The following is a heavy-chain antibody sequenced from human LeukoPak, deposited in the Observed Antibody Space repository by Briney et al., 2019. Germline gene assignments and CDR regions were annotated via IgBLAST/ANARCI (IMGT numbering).Heavy chain of an antibody. D-gene: IGHD3-22*01. Sequence: GESLKISCKGSGYSFTSYWIGWVRQVPGKGLEWMGIIYPGDSDTRYSPSFQGQVTISADKSISTAYLQWSSLKASDPAMYYCARHNYEYYYDSSGYSPDYWGQGTLVTVSS. J-gene: IGHJ4*02. CDR3: ARHNYEYYYDSSGYSPDY. V-gene: IGHV5-51*01. CDR2: IYPGDSDT. CDR1: GYSFTSYW.